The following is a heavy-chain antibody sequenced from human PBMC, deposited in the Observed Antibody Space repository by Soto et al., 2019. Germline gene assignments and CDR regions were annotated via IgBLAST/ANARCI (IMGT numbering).Heavy chain of an antibody. V-gene: IGHV3-21*02. CDR3: VRDFGWYFRSRYMDV. CDR2: INEDSSYI. D-gene: IGHD3-3*01. CDR1: GFDSSSYS. Sequence: EVQLVESGGGLFKPGGSLRLSCAASGFDSSSYSMNWVRQAPGNGLEWGSSINEDSSYIYYEHSLRGRFTISRDNAKESLYLQMNSLRAEDTAVYYCVRDFGWYFRSRYMDVWGDGATVTVSS. J-gene: IGHJ6*03.